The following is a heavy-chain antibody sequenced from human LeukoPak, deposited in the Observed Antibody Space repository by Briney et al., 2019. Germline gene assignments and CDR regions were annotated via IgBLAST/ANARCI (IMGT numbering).Heavy chain of an antibody. Sequence: SETLSLTCTVSGVSLSIYYWSWIRQPPGKGLEWIGYVYNSGSTSYNPSLKSRATISADTSRNQLSLRLTSVTAADTAVYYCATYDSSGYPTSYFDYWGQGTLVTVSS. CDR3: ATYDSSGYPTSYFDY. CDR1: GVSLSIYY. J-gene: IGHJ4*02. D-gene: IGHD3-22*01. V-gene: IGHV4-59*01. CDR2: VYNSGST.